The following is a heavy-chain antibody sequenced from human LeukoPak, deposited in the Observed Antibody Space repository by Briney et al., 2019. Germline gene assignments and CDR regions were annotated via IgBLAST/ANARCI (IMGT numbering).Heavy chain of an antibody. CDR3: ARDRKLAVAGTFFYYYYGMDV. D-gene: IGHD6-19*01. CDR2: ISAYNGNT. Sequence: ASVKVFCKASGYTFTSYGISWVRQAPGQGLEWMGWISAYNGNTNYAQKLQGRVTMTTDTSTSTAYMELRSLRSDDTAVYYCARDRKLAVAGTFFYYYYGMDVWGQGTTVTVSS. J-gene: IGHJ6*02. CDR1: GYTFTSYG. V-gene: IGHV1-18*01.